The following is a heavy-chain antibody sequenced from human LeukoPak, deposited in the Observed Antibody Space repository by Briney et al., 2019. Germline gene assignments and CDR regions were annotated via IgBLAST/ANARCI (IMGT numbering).Heavy chain of an antibody. V-gene: IGHV4-39*07. CDR3: ARESECYYGSGSYECRWFDP. D-gene: IGHD3-10*01. CDR2: IYYSGST. Sequence: SETLSLTCSVSGVSISSSDYYWGWIRQPPGKGPEWIGSIYYSGSTYYNPSLKSRVTISVDTSKNQFSLKLSSVTAADTAVYYCARESECYYGSGSYECRWFDPWGQGTLVTVSS. J-gene: IGHJ5*02. CDR1: GVSISSSDYY.